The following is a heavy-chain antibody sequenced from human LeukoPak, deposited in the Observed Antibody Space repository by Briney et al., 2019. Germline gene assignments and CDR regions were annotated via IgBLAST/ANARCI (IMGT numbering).Heavy chain of an antibody. CDR1: GFTFSNYG. V-gene: IGHV3-30*18. CDR3: AKLPSNDGGYYPLDV. J-gene: IGHJ6*02. Sequence: GGSLRLSCAASGFTFSNYGMHWVRQAPGKGLEWVAVISYDGSNKYYADSVKGRFTISRDNSKNTLYLQMNSLRAEDTAVYYCAKLPSNDGGYYPLDVWGQGTTVTVSS. CDR2: ISYDGSNK. D-gene: IGHD3-22*01.